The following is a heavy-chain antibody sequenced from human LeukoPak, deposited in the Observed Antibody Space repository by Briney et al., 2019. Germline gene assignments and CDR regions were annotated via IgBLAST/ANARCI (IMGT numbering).Heavy chain of an antibody. V-gene: IGHV3-30*02. J-gene: IGHJ4*02. CDR3: AKDRAYGQFLLENDY. Sequence: GRSLRLSCAASGFIFNTYGTHWVRHAPGKGRGWVAFIRNDGSDKYYAVSVTGRFTISRDNSKNKLYLQMNSLRVEDKALYYCAKDRAYGQFLLENDYWGQGTLVTVSS. CDR2: IRNDGSDK. D-gene: IGHD2-21*01. CDR1: GFIFNTYG.